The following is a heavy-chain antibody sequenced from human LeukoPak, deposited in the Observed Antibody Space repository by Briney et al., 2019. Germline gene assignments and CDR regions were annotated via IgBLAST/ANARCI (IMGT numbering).Heavy chain of an antibody. CDR2: INPSGGST. D-gene: IGHD1-1*01. Sequence: GASVKVSCKASGYTFTSYYMHWVRQAPGQGLEWMGIINPSGGSTTYAQKFQGRVTMTRDTSTSTVYMELGSLRSEDTAVYYCARDGPSTTETTGFDYWGQGTLVTVSS. J-gene: IGHJ4*02. CDR3: ARDGPSTTETTGFDY. V-gene: IGHV1-46*01. CDR1: GYTFTSYY.